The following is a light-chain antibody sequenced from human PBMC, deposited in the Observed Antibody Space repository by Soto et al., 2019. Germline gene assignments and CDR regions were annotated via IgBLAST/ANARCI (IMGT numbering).Light chain of an antibody. V-gene: IGKV3-15*01. Sequence: EIVMTQSPATLSVSPGERATLSCRASQSVSSNLAWYQQNPGQAPRLLIYGASTRATGIPARFSGSGSGTEFTLTISSLQSEDFAVYYCQQYNNFLTFGGGTKVDIK. CDR3: QQYNNFLT. J-gene: IGKJ4*01. CDR2: GAS. CDR1: QSVSSN.